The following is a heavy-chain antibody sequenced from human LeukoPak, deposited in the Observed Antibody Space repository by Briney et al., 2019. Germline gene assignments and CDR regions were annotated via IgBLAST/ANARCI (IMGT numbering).Heavy chain of an antibody. V-gene: IGHV4-34*01. CDR3: ALREYYYYMDV. CDR2: INHSGST. Sequence: SETLSLTCAVYGGSFSGYYWSWIRQPPGKGLEWIGEINHSGSTNYNPSLKSRVTISVDTSKNQFSLKLSSVTAADTAVYYCALREYYYYMDVWGKGTTVTVSS. J-gene: IGHJ6*03. D-gene: IGHD1-26*01. CDR1: GGSFSGYY.